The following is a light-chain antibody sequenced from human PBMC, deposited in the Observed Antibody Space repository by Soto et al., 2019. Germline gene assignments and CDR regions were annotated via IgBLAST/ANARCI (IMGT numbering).Light chain of an antibody. J-gene: IGKJ4*01. CDR3: QHFNKWPHMPA. V-gene: IGKV3-15*01. Sequence: IVLTQSPATLSVAPRERATLSCRASQAVGSNLAWYQQRPGQAPRLLIYDASTSATGIPLRFSGGGSGTDFTLTISSLQSDDFAVYFYQHFNKWPHMPAFGGGTKLAIK. CDR2: DAS. CDR1: QAVGSN.